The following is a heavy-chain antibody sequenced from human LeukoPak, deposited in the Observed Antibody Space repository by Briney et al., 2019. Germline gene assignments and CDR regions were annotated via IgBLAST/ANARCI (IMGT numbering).Heavy chain of an antibody. V-gene: IGHV4-59*12. D-gene: IGHD5-12*01. Sequence: SETLSLTCTVSGGSISSYYWSWIRQPPGKGLEWIGYIYYSGSTNYNPSLKSRVTISVDTSKNQFSLKLSSVTAADTAAYYCARLIVATIDYWGQGTLVTVSS. CDR2: IYYSGST. CDR1: GGSISSYY. J-gene: IGHJ4*02. CDR3: ARLIVATIDY.